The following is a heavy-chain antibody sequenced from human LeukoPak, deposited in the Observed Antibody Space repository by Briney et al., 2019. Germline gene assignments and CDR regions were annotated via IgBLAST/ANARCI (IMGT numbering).Heavy chain of an antibody. CDR2: INPTGGST. D-gene: IGHD6-6*01. V-gene: IGHV1-46*01. Sequence: GASVKVSCKASGYTFPSYFMHWVRQAPGQGLEWMGIINPTGGSTTYAQKFQGRVTMTRDTSTSTVYMELSSLRSDDTAVYYCARTAARLFDYWGQGTLVTVSS. CDR3: ARTAARLFDY. CDR1: GYTFPSYF. J-gene: IGHJ4*02.